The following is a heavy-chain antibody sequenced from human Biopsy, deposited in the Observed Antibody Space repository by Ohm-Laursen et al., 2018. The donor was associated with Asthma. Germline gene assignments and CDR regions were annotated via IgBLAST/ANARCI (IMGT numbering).Heavy chain of an antibody. V-gene: IGHV3-30*03. CDR2: ISFDGRYE. J-gene: IGHJ4*02. D-gene: IGHD3-3*01. Sequence: RSLRLSCAASGFSFASFGMHWVRQVPGKGPEWVALISFDGRYEYYADSVKGRFTISRDNPMKRLYLQMSSLTAEDTAVYYCASRGGDFWSGYYMDYWGQGTLVTVSS. CDR1: GFSFASFG. CDR3: ASRGGDFWSGYYMDY.